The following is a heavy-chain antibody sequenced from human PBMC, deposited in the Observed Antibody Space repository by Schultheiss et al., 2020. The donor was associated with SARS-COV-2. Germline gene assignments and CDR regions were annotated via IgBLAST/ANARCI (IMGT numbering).Heavy chain of an antibody. J-gene: IGHJ6*02. CDR3: ARVRGQLVLSSFHYYYYGMDV. D-gene: IGHD6-6*01. CDR1: GFSISDHH. CDR2: IRNKAKSSTT. Sequence: GGSLRLSCAASGFSISDHHMDWVRQTPGKGLEWVGRIRNKAKSSTTEYAASVRGRFTISRDDSKNSVYLQMNSLRAEDTAVYYCARVRGQLVLSSFHYYYYGMDVWGQGTTVTVSS. V-gene: IGHV3-72*01.